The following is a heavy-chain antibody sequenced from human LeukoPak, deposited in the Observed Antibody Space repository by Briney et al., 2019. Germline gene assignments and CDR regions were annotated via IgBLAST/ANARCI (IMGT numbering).Heavy chain of an antibody. V-gene: IGHV3-33*06. Sequence: GKSLTLSCVASQFRFPFSHYGLHWVRQAAGRGLEWVAVIWSDGTNQYYADSVKGRFTISRDNSKNTVYLQMNSLRAEDTAVYFCAKDAQRGFDYSNSLEYWGQGTLVTVSS. D-gene: IGHD4-11*01. J-gene: IGHJ4*02. CDR3: AKDAQRGFDYSNSLEY. CDR2: IWSDGTNQ. CDR1: QFRFPFSHYG.